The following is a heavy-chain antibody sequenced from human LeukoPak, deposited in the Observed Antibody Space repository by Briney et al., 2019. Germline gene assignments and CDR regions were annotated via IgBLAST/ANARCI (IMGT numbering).Heavy chain of an antibody. V-gene: IGHV3-53*01. J-gene: IGHJ4*02. D-gene: IGHD3-16*02. CDR2: IYSGGST. Sequence: PGGSLRLSCAASGFTVSSNYMSWVRQAPGKGLEWVSVIYSGGSTYYADSVKGRFTISRDNSKNTLYLQMNSLRAEDTAVYYCASTITFGGVIVRSYWGQGTLVTVSS. CDR1: GFTVSSNY. CDR3: ASTITFGGVIVRSY.